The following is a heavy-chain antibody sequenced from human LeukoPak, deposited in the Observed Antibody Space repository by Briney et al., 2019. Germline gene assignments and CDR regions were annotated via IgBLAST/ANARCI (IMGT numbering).Heavy chain of an antibody. Sequence: GGSLRLSCAASGFTFSITWMHWVRQPPGKGLVWVARITSDGSSTTYVESVKGRFTISRDNAKNTLYLQMNSLRAEDTAVYYCAKPAKTDYADYWGQGTLVTVSS. V-gene: IGHV3-74*03. D-gene: IGHD1-14*01. J-gene: IGHJ4*02. CDR2: ITSDGSST. CDR1: GFTFSITW. CDR3: AKPAKTDYADY.